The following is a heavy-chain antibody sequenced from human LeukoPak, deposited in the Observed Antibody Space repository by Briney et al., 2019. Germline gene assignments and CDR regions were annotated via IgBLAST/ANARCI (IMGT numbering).Heavy chain of an antibody. CDR1: GGTFSSYA. J-gene: IGHJ4*02. CDR3: ARDGDYYDSSGYTYYFDY. D-gene: IGHD3-22*01. Sequence: ASVKVSCKASGGTFSSYAISWVRQAPGQGLEWMGGIIPIFGTANYAQKFQGRVTITADESTSTAYMELSSLRSEDTAVYYCARDGDYYDSSGYTYYFDYWGQGTLVTVSS. V-gene: IGHV1-69*13. CDR2: IIPIFGTA.